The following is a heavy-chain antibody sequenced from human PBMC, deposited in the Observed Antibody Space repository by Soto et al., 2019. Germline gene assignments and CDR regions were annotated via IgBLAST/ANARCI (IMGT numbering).Heavy chain of an antibody. CDR1: GFSLSTSGVG. CDR2: IYWDDDK. D-gene: IGHD3-10*01. V-gene: IGHV2-5*02. CDR3: AHRTPHYYGSGSYTALHLGGYYFDY. J-gene: IGHJ4*02. Sequence: SGPTLVNPTQTLTLTCTFSGFSLSTSGVGVGWIRQPPGKALEWLALIYWDDDKRYSPSLKSRLTITKDTSKNQVVLTMTNMDPVDTATYYCAHRTPHYYGSGSYTALHLGGYYFDYWGQGTLVTVSS.